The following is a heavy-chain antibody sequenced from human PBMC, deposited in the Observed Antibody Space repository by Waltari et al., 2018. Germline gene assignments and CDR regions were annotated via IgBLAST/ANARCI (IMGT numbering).Heavy chain of an antibody. D-gene: IGHD1-26*01. Sequence: QVQLVESGGGVVQPGRSLRLSCAASGFTFSSYAMHWVRQAPGKGLEWVAVISYDGSNKYYADSVKGRFTISRDNSKNTLYLQMNSLRAEDTAVYYCARGGGGATPFDYWGQGTLVTVSS. V-gene: IGHV3-30-3*01. CDR2: ISYDGSNK. CDR1: GFTFSSYA. J-gene: IGHJ4*02. CDR3: ARGGGGATPFDY.